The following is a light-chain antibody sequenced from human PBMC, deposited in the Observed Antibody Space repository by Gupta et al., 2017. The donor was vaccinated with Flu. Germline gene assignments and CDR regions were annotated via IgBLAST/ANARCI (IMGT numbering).Light chain of an antibody. CDR3: QQYDSLPT. CDR1: QDVSNH. CDR2: DSS. J-gene: IGKJ1*01. Sequence: SPSSLSASVGDRVTITCQASQDVSNHLNWYQQKPGKAPKLLIYDSSNLETGVPSRFSGSRSGTDFSFTITSLQAEDMGTYYCQQYDSLPTFGHGTKVEIK. V-gene: IGKV1-33*01.